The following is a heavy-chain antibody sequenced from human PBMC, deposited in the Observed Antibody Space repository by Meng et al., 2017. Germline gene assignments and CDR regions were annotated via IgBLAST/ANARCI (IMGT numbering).Heavy chain of an antibody. V-gene: IGHV4-61*02. J-gene: IGHJ4*01. D-gene: IGHD3-10*01. CDR1: GGSISSGSYY. Sequence: SETLSLTCTVSGGSISSGSYYWSWIRQPAGKGLEWIGRIYTSGSTNYNPSLKSRVTISVDTSKNQFSLKLSSVTAADTAVYYCASSNYYGSGSYYTNFDYWGQGTRVTVSS. CDR3: ASSNYYGSGSYYTNFDY. CDR2: IYTSGST.